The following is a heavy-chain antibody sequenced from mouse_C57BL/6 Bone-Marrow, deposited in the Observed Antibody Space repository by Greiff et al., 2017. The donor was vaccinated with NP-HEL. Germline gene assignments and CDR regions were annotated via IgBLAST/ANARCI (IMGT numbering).Heavy chain of an antibody. Sequence: VQLQQSGPELVKPGASVKISCKASGYSFTGYYMNWVKQSPEQSLEWIGEINPSTGGTTYNQKFKAKATLTVDKSSSTAYMQLKSLTSEDSAVYYCRIYYGNPLDYWGQGTTLTVSS. J-gene: IGHJ2*01. D-gene: IGHD2-1*01. CDR2: INPSTGGT. CDR1: GYSFTGYY. CDR3: RIYYGNPLDY. V-gene: IGHV1-42*01.